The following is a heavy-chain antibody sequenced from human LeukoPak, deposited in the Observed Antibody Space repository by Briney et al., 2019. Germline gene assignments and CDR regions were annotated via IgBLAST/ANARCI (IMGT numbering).Heavy chain of an antibody. CDR3: AKDDQLEAGSGYYYDY. Sequence: PGGSLRLSCAASGFTFSSYEMNWVRQAPGKGLEWVSYISSSGSTIYYADSVKGRFTISRDNSKNTLYLQMNSLRAEDTAVYYCAKDDQLEAGSGYYYDYWGQGTLVTVSS. CDR1: GFTFSSYE. CDR2: ISSSGSTI. D-gene: IGHD3-22*01. V-gene: IGHV3-48*03. J-gene: IGHJ4*02.